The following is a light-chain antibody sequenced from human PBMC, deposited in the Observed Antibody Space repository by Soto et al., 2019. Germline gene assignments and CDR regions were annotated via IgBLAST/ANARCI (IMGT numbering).Light chain of an antibody. CDR2: DVS. CDR3: SSYTSTSTVV. J-gene: IGLJ2*01. Sequence: QSALTQPASVSGSPGQSITISCTGTSSDIGGYNYVSWYQRHPGTAPKLMIYDVSNRPSGVSNRFSGSKSGNTASLTISGLQAEDEADYYCSSYTSTSTVVFGGGTKLTVL. CDR1: SSDIGGYNY. V-gene: IGLV2-14*03.